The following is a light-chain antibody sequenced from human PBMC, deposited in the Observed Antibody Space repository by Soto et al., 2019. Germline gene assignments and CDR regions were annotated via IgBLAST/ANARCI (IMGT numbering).Light chain of an antibody. CDR1: SSDGGGYNY. CDR3: SSYTSSSPYV. V-gene: IGLV2-14*01. CDR2: EVS. J-gene: IGLJ1*01. Sequence: QPALTQPASVSGSPGQSITISCTGTSSDGGGYNYDSWYQQHPGKAPKLMIYEVSNRPSGVSNRFSGSKSGNTASLTISGLQAEDEADYYCSSYTSSSPYVFGTGPKVTVL.